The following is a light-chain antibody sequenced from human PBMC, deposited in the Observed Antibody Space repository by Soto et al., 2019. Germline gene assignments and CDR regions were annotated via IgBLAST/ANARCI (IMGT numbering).Light chain of an antibody. CDR2: SSN. CDR3: AAWDDSLNGVV. Sequence: QSVLTQPPSASGTPGQRVTISCSGSSSNIGSNSVNWYQQLPGTAPKLLMYSSNQRPSGVPDRFSGSQSGTSASLVISGLQSEDEADYYCAAWDDSLNGVVFGGGTKLTVL. J-gene: IGLJ2*01. V-gene: IGLV1-44*01. CDR1: SSNIGSNS.